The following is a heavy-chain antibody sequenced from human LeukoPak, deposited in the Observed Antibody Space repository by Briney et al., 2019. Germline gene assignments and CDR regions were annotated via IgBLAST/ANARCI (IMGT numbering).Heavy chain of an antibody. CDR1: GFTFSSYG. CDR3: AKDLPWFDP. Sequence: GRSLRLSCAASGFTFSSYGMHWVRQAPGKGLEWVAVISYDGSNKYYADSVKGRFTISRDNSKNTLYLQMNSLGAEDTAVYYCAKDLPWFDPWGQGTLVTVSS. J-gene: IGHJ5*02. CDR2: ISYDGSNK. V-gene: IGHV3-30*18.